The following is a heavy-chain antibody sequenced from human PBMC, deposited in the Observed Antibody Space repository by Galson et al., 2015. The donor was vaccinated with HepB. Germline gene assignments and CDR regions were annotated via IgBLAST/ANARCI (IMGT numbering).Heavy chain of an antibody. CDR1: GGPISSGGYY. Sequence: TLSLTCTVSGGPISSGGYYWSWIRQHPGKGLEWIGYIYYSGSTYYNPSLKSRVTISVDTSKNQFSLKLSSVTAADTAVYYCARWRGYGEINWFDPWGQGTLVTVSS. J-gene: IGHJ5*02. V-gene: IGHV4-31*03. CDR2: IYYSGST. CDR3: ARWRGYGEINWFDP. D-gene: IGHD5-12*01.